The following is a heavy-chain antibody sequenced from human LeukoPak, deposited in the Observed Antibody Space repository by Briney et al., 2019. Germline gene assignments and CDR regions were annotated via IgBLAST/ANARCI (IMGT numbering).Heavy chain of an antibody. CDR3: ARDQYDFWSGAANWFDP. CDR1: GYTFTSYA. Sequence: ASVKVSCKASGYTFTSYAMHWVRQAPGQRLEWMGWINAGNGNTKYSQKFQGRVTITRDTSASTAYMELSSLRSEDTAVHYCARDQYDFWSGAANWFDPWGQGTLVTVSS. CDR2: INAGNGNT. V-gene: IGHV1-3*01. J-gene: IGHJ5*02. D-gene: IGHD3-3*01.